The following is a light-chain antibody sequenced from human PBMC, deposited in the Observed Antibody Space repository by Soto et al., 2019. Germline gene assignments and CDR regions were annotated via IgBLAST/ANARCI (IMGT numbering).Light chain of an antibody. CDR1: QSVRNNY. CDR2: AAS. V-gene: IGKV3-20*01. CDR3: QQYSSSPWT. J-gene: IGKJ1*01. Sequence: EIVLTQSPSTLSLSPGERATLSCRASQSVRNNYLAWYQQKPGQAPSHLIYAASGRATGIPDRFSGSGSGTDFTLTISRLEPEDFAVYHCQQYSSSPWTFGQGTKVEIK.